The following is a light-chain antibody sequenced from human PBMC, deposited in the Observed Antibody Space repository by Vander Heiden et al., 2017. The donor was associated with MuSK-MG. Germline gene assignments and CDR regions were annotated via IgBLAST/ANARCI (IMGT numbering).Light chain of an antibody. J-gene: IGKJ1*01. CDR1: QGISSY. V-gene: IGKV1-8*01. Sequence: AIRMTQSPSSFSASTGDRVTITCRASQGISSYLAWYQQKPGKASKLLIYAASTLQSGVPSRFSGSGSGTDFTLTISCLQSEDFATYYCQQDDSYPWTFGQGTKVEIK. CDR2: AAS. CDR3: QQDDSYPWT.